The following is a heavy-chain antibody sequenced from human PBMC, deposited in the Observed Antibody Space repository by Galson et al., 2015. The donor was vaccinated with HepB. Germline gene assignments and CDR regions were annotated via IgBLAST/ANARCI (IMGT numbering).Heavy chain of an antibody. Sequence: ETLSLTCTVSGGSISSSSYYWGWIRQPPGKGLEWIGSIYYSGSTYYNPSLKSRVTISVDTSKNQFSLKLSSVTAADTAVYYCARTLVGTFDYWGQGTLVTVSS. CDR2: IYYSGST. V-gene: IGHV4-39*01. CDR3: ARTLVGTFDY. D-gene: IGHD3-16*01. J-gene: IGHJ4*02. CDR1: GGSISSSSYY.